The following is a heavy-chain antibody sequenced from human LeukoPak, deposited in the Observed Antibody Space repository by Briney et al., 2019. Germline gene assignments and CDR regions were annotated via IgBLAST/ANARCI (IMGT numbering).Heavy chain of an antibody. CDR2: ISSNGGST. J-gene: IGHJ4*02. Sequence: GGSLRLSCAASGFTFSSYAMHWFRQAPGTRPEYVSAISSNGGSTYYANSVKGRFTISRDNSKNTLYLQMGSLRAEDMAVYYCATFGVVTRYFDYWGQGTLVTVSS. V-gene: IGHV3-64*01. D-gene: IGHD3-3*01. CDR1: GFTFSSYA. CDR3: ATFGVVTRYFDY.